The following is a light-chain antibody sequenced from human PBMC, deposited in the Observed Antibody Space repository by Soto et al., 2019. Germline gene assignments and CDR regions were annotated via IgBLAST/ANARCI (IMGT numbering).Light chain of an antibody. CDR1: SSDVGNYDL. Sequence: QSVLTQPASVSGSPGQSITISCTGTSSDVGNYDLVSWYQQHPGKAPKLIIYEGSKRPSGVSDRFSGSKSGNTASLTISGLQADDEADYYCCSYAGSSPHYVFGTGTKLTVL. CDR2: EGS. J-gene: IGLJ1*01. CDR3: CSYAGSSPHYV. V-gene: IGLV2-23*01.